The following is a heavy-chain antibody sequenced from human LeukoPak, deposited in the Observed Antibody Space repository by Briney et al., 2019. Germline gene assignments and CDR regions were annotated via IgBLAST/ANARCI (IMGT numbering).Heavy chain of an antibody. Sequence: SETLSLTCTVSGASISSHYWSWIRQTPGEGLEWIGFFYYTGSTNYNPSLKSRVTISVDTSKNQFSLKLSSVTAADTAVYYCARSVEGYCSGGSCYSYYYYMDVWGKGTTVTVSS. CDR3: ARSVEGYCSGGSCYSYYYYMDV. J-gene: IGHJ6*03. CDR2: FYYTGST. CDR1: GASISSHY. V-gene: IGHV4-59*11. D-gene: IGHD2-15*01.